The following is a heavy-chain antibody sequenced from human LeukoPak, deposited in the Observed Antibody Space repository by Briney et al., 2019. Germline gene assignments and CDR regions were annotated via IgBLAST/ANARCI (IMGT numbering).Heavy chain of an antibody. Sequence: ASVNVSCKASGYTFNTFGIAWVRQAPGQGLEWLGWIAVYNGDTNYAQKFQGRVTLTTDTSTNTAYMELTSLTYDDTAIYYCVTGFEAVAGRFDYWGQGTLVTVSS. J-gene: IGHJ4*02. CDR2: IAVYNGDT. V-gene: IGHV1-18*01. CDR1: GYTFNTFG. CDR3: VTGFEAVAGRFDY. D-gene: IGHD6-19*01.